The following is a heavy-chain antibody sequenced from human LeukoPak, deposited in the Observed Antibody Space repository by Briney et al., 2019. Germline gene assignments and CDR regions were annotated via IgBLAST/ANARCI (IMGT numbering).Heavy chain of an antibody. CDR1: VGSLISYY. CDR3: TRSQYGYAFDY. D-gene: IGHD5-12*01. CDR2: IYYTGST. Sequence: PETLSLTCSVSVGSLISYYWTWIRQPPGKGLEWIGYIYYTGSTNYNPSLKSRVTISLDTSKNQFSLKLSSVTAADTAVYYCTRSQYGYAFDYWGQGALVTVSS. V-gene: IGHV4-59*01. J-gene: IGHJ4*02.